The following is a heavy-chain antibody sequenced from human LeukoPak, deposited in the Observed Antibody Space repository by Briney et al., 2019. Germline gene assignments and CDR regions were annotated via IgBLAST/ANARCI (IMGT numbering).Heavy chain of an antibody. Sequence: ASVKVSCKVSGYTLTELSMHWVRQAPGKGLEWMGGFDPEDGETIYAQKFQGRVTMTEDTSTDTAYMELSSLRSDDTAVYYCARGGSYGSYFDYWGQGTLVTVSS. CDR2: FDPEDGET. V-gene: IGHV1-24*01. CDR1: GYTLTELS. J-gene: IGHJ4*02. D-gene: IGHD5-18*01. CDR3: ARGGSYGSYFDY.